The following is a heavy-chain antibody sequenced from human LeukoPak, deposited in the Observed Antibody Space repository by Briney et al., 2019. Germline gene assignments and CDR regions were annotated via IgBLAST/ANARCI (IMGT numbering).Heavy chain of an antibody. CDR2: IIPILGIA. D-gene: IGHD4-17*01. CDR3: ARKSDYGDPNWFDP. CDR1: GGSFSSYA. Sequence: SVKVSCKASGGSFSSYAISWVRQAPGQGPEWMGKIIPILGIANYAQRFQGRVTITADKSTNTAYIELNSLRSEDTAVYYCARKSDYGDPNWFDPWGQGTLVTVSS. J-gene: IGHJ5*02. V-gene: IGHV1-69*04.